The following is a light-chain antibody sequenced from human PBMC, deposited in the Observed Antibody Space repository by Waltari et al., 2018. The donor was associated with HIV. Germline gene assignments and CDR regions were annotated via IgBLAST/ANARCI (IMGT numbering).Light chain of an antibody. CDR1: QSVSTY. Sequence: DIVLPQSPATLSLSPGERATLSCRASQSVSTYLAWYQQKPGQGPRLLIYDASNRATGIPARFSGSGSETDFTLLISSLEPEDFAVYYCQQGNSWPSITFGQGTRLDIK. CDR2: DAS. V-gene: IGKV3-11*01. J-gene: IGKJ5*01. CDR3: QQGNSWPSIT.